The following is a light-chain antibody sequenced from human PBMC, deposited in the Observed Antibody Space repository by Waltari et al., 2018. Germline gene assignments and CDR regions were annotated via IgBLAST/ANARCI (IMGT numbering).Light chain of an antibody. CDR2: GAS. J-gene: IGKJ1*01. CDR1: QSVYSS. Sequence: EVVMTQSPATLSVSPGERATLSCRASQSVYSSLAWYQQRPGQAPRLLIYGASTRATNSPARFSGSGSGTEFTLTISSLQSEDFAVYYCQQYSNWWTFGQGTRVEIK. CDR3: QQYSNWWT. V-gene: IGKV3-15*01.